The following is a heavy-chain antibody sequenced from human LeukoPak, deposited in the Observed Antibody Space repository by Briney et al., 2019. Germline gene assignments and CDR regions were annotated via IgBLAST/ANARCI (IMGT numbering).Heavy chain of an antibody. J-gene: IGHJ4*02. CDR3: AKDVDIVVVVAARGLGRGDQYFDY. V-gene: IGHV3-30*18. CDR1: GFTFSSYG. Sequence: PGRSLRLSCAASGFTFSSYGMHWVRQAPGKGLEWVAFISYDGSRQYYADSVKGRLTISRDNPKNTLYLQTNTLRPEDTAVYYCAKDVDIVVVVAARGLGRGDQYFDYWGQGTLVTVSS. D-gene: IGHD2-15*01. CDR2: ISYDGSRQ.